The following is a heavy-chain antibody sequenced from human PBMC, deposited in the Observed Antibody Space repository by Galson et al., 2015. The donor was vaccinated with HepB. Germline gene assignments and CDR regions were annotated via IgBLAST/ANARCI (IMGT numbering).Heavy chain of an antibody. CDR1: GFTFSSYG. CDR2: IWYDGSNK. D-gene: IGHD6-19*01. Sequence: SLRLSCAASGFTFSSYGMHWVRQAPGKGLEWVAVIWYDGSNKYYADSVKGRFTISRDNSKNTLYLQMNSLRAEDTAVYYCARDPYSSGWPFDYWGQGTLVTVSS. CDR3: ARDPYSSGWPFDY. V-gene: IGHV3-33*08. J-gene: IGHJ4*02.